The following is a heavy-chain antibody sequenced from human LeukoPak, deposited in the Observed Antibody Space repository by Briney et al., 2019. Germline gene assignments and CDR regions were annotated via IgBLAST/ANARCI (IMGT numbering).Heavy chain of an antibody. Sequence: GGPLRLSCAASGFTFSSYWMSWARQAPGRGLEWVANIKQGGSEKYYVDSVKGRFTISRDNAKNSLYLQMNSLRAEDKAVYYCARDPDSYQKAGLDYWGQGTLVTVSS. D-gene: IGHD5-18*01. CDR3: ARDPDSYQKAGLDY. V-gene: IGHV3-7*01. CDR1: GFTFSSYW. CDR2: IKQGGSEK. J-gene: IGHJ4*02.